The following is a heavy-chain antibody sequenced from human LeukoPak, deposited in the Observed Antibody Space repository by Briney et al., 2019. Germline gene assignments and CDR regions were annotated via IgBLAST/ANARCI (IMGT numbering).Heavy chain of an antibody. Sequence: SSETLSLTCTVSGGSITTSSYYWGWIRQPPGKGLEWIGEISHTGSANYNPSLKSRVTMSVDKSKNQFSLKLISVTAADTAVYYCASDYGDYVTDAFDIWGQGTMVTVSS. CDR1: GGSITTSSYY. D-gene: IGHD4-17*01. V-gene: IGHV4-39*07. CDR2: ISHTGSA. CDR3: ASDYGDYVTDAFDI. J-gene: IGHJ3*02.